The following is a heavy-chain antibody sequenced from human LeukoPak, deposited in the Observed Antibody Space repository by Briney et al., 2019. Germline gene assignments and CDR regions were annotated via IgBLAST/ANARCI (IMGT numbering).Heavy chain of an antibody. CDR2: ISGSGGST. CDR3: ARNSLLWFGELLADFDY. CDR1: GFTFSSYA. Sequence: GGSLRLSCAASGFTFSSYAMSWVRQAPGKGLEWVSAISGSGGSTCYADSVKGRFTISRDNSKNTLYLQMNSLRAEDTAVYYCARNSLLWFGELLADFDYWGQGTLVTVSS. J-gene: IGHJ4*02. V-gene: IGHV3-23*01. D-gene: IGHD3-10*01.